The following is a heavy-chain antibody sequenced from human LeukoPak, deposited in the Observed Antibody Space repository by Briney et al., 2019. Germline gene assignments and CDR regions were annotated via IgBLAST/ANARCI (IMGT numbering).Heavy chain of an antibody. V-gene: IGHV3-64D*06. D-gene: IGHD6-19*01. J-gene: IGHJ5*02. CDR3: VPQWLGTA. CDR1: GFTFSSYT. Sequence: AGGSLRLSCSASGFTFSSYTMRWVRQAPGRGLEYVSLISSNRGSTYYADSVKGRFTISRDNSKNTLYLQMSSLRAEDTAVYYCVPQWLGTAWGQGTLVTVSS. CDR2: ISSNRGST.